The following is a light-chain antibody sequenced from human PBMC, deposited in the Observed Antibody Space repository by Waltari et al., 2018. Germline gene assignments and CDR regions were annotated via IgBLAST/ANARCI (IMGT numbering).Light chain of an antibody. V-gene: IGKV1-9*01. J-gene: IGKJ1*01. CDR3: QQLNAYPLT. Sequence: DIQLTQSPSFLSASVEDSVTITCQASQGISSYLAWYQQKPGRAPKLLIYSASTLKSGVPSRFSGSGSGTDFTLTISSLQPEDFATYYCQQLNAYPLTFGQGTKVEIK. CDR2: SAS. CDR1: QGISSY.